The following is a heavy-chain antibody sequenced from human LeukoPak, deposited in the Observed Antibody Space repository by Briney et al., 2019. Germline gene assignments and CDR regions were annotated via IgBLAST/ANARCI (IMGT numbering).Heavy chain of an antibody. CDR1: GFTFSNSF. V-gene: IGHV3-23*01. D-gene: IGHD3-10*01. Sequence: PGGSLRLSCAASGFTFSNSFLSWVLQAPGKGLEWGSTISGFSGNTYYADSVKGRFTISSDNSKNTLYLQMNSLRAEDTAGYYCAKVIWLGELFFDYWGQGALAAVSS. J-gene: IGHJ4*02. CDR3: AKVIWLGELFFDY. CDR2: ISGFSGNT.